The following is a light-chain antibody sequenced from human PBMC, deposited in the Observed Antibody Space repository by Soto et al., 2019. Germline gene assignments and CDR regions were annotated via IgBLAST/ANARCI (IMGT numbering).Light chain of an antibody. J-gene: IGKJ1*01. V-gene: IGKV1-5*03. CDR3: QQYNSYACT. CDR2: KTS. Sequence: DIQITQTPSALSASIADRVTITCRASHSIDSCLAWYQQKPGKAPKLLIYKTSTLESGVPSRFSGSGSGTEFTLTISSLQPDDFALYYCQQYNSYACTFGQGTKVDI. CDR1: HSIDSC.